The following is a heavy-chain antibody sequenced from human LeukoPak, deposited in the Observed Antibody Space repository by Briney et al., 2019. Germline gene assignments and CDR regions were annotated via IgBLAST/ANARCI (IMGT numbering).Heavy chain of an antibody. CDR2: IYYSGST. Sequence: SETLSPTCTVSGGSISTYYWSWIRQPPGKGLEWIGYIYYSGSTNYNPSLKSRVTISIDTSKNQFSLKLSSVTAADTAVYYCARGNWEVITPDYWGQGTLVTVSS. CDR3: ARGNWEVITPDY. V-gene: IGHV4-59*01. CDR1: GGSISTYY. D-gene: IGHD3-22*01. J-gene: IGHJ4*02.